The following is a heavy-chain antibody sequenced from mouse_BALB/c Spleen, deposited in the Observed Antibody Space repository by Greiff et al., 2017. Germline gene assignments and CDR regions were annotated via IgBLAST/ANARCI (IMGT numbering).Heavy chain of an antibody. Sequence: EVQLQQSGPGLVKPSQTVSLTCTVSGISITTGNYRWSWIRQFPGNKLEWIGYIYYSGTITYNPSLTSRTTITRDTSKNQFFLEMNSLTAEDTATYYCAREDRYDGWYFDVWGAGTTVTVSS. D-gene: IGHD2-14*01. V-gene: IGHV3-5*02. CDR3: AREDRYDGWYFDV. J-gene: IGHJ1*01. CDR2: IYYSGTI. CDR1: GISITTGNYR.